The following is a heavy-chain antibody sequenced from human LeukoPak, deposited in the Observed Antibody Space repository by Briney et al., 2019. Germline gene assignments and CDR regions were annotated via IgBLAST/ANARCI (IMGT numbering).Heavy chain of an antibody. CDR3: ARLGYCSSTSCYCIDP. CDR1: GFTFSSYA. D-gene: IGHD2-2*01. Sequence: GGSLRLSCAASGFTFSSYAISWVRQAPGKGLEWVSAISGSGGSTYYADSVKGRFTISRDNSKNTLYLQMNSLRAEDTAVYYCARLGYCSSTSCYCIDPWGQGTLVTVSS. J-gene: IGHJ5*02. V-gene: IGHV3-23*01. CDR2: ISGSGGST.